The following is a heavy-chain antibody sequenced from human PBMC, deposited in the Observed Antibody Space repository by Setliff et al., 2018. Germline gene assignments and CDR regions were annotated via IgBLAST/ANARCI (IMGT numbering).Heavy chain of an antibody. CDR2: INPSSGAT. J-gene: IGHJ4*02. CDR1: GYTFTGYY. D-gene: IGHD5-12*01. Sequence: ASVKVSCKASGYTFTGYYMYWVRQAPGQGLEWMGRINPSSGATIYAQKFQGRVTMTSDTSISTAYMELGRLRSDDTAVYFCARSGWLREYYFDYWGQGTLVTVSS. V-gene: IGHV1-2*06. CDR3: ARSGWLREYYFDY.